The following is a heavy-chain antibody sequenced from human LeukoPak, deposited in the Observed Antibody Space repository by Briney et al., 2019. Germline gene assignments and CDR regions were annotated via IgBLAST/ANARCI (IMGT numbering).Heavy chain of an antibody. V-gene: IGHV3-23*01. CDR2: ISASGGTT. D-gene: IGHD2-15*01. CDR1: GSTFSNYA. CDR3: AKGRWTDIVVVVTAEY. J-gene: IGHJ4*02. Sequence: TGGSLRLSCAASGSTFSNYAMSWVRQAPGKGLEWVSTISASGGTTYYADSVKGRFTISRDNSKNTLYLQMNSLRADDTAVYYCAKGRWTDIVVVVTAEYWGQGTLVTVSS.